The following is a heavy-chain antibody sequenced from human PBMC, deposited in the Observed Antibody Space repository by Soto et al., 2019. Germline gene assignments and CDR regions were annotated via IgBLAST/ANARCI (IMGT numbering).Heavy chain of an antibody. V-gene: IGHV1-18*01. D-gene: IGHD2-15*01. CDR3: ARDHRPGYCSGGSCYSAAWAPTDY. Sequence: ASVKVSCKASGYTFTSYGISWVRQAPGQGLEWMGWISAYNGNTNYAQKLQGRVTMTTDTSTSTAYMELRSLRSDDTAVYYCARDHRPGYCSGGSCYSAAWAPTDYWGQGTLVTVSS. CDR2: ISAYNGNT. CDR1: GYTFTSYG. J-gene: IGHJ4*02.